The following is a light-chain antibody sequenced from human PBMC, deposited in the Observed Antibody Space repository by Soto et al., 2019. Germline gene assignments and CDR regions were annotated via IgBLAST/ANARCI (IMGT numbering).Light chain of an antibody. CDR2: DVT. J-gene: IGLJ1*01. V-gene: IGLV2-14*01. CDR1: SSDVGGYNS. CDR3: KSYTSSISYV. Sequence: QSALTQPASVSGSPGQSITISCTGTSSDVGGYNSVSWYQQHPGKAPKLMIYDVTNRPSGVSDRFSGSKSGNTASLTISGLQTEDEADYYCKSYTSSISYVFGTGTKLTVL.